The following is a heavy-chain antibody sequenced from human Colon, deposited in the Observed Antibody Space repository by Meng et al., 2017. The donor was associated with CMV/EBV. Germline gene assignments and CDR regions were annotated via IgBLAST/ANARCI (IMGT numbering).Heavy chain of an antibody. D-gene: IGHD2-15*01. J-gene: IGHJ5*02. CDR3: ARGRGGGKWFDL. V-gene: IGHV1-8*02. Sequence: CEASGYIFSTYHIYWMRQATGQGLEWMGWMSPINGKTGYAQKFQGRVTMSKNTSISTAYMELSSLTLDDTAVYYCARGRGGGKWFDLWGQGTLVTVSS. CDR2: MSPINGKT. CDR1: GYIFSTYH.